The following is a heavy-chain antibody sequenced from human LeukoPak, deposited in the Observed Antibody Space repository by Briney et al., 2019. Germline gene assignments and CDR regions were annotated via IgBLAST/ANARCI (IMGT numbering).Heavy chain of an antibody. J-gene: IGHJ6*03. CDR1: GYSFNEYY. D-gene: IGHD4-17*01. V-gene: IGHV1-2*02. CDR2: IVPITGDT. Sequence: GASVKVSCRAPGYSFNEYYVHWVRQAPGQGLEWMGWIVPITGDTRYAPRFQGGVTLSSDTSTSTAYLELSSLRSDDTAVYYCARVKKERPLRAYYMDVWGKGTTVTVSS. CDR3: ARVKKERPLRAYYMDV.